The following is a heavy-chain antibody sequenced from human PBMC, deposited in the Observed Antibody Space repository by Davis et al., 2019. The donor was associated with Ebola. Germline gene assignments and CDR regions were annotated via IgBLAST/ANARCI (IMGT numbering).Heavy chain of an antibody. V-gene: IGHV1-18*04. Sequence: ASVKVSCKASGYTFTGYYMHWVRQAPGQGLEWMGWISGYEDNTNYAPRFQGRVTLTKDRATSTVYMELRRLTSDDTAVYYCARDLATSSGAHFFYFGMDVWGEGTSVAVSS. CDR3: ARDLATSSGAHFFYFGMDV. CDR1: GYTFTGYY. D-gene: IGHD3-10*01. J-gene: IGHJ6*04. CDR2: ISGYEDNT.